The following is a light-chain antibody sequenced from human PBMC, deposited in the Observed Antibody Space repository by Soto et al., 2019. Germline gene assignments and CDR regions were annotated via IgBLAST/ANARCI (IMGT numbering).Light chain of an antibody. Sequence: EIVLTQSPGTLSLSPGERATLSCRASQSVTSSYLAWYQQKPGQAPRLLISGATSRATGIPDRFSGSGSGTDFALTISRLEPEDFAVYYCQHYGSAPAYTFGQGTKLEIK. V-gene: IGKV3-20*01. CDR3: QHYGSAPAYT. CDR1: QSVTSSY. CDR2: GAT. J-gene: IGKJ2*01.